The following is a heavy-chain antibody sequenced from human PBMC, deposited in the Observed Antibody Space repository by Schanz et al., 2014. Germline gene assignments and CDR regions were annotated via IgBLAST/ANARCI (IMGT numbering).Heavy chain of an antibody. Sequence: EQLVESGGGLVEPGGSLRLSCAASGFSFSDYYMSWIRQAPGKGLEWISFINTGSNYINYADSVKGRFTISRDNSKNTLYLQMNSLRAEDTAVYYCAKGRFGELSAFDIWGQGTMVTVSS. D-gene: IGHD3-10*01. J-gene: IGHJ3*02. V-gene: IGHV3-11*05. CDR3: AKGRFGELSAFDI. CDR1: GFSFSDYY. CDR2: INTGSNYI.